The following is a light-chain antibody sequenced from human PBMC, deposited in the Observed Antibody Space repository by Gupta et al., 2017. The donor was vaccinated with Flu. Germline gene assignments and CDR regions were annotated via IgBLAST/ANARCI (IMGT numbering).Light chain of an antibody. V-gene: IGKV3-15*01. CDR2: GAS. J-gene: IGKJ2*01. CDR1: QSVSSN. Sequence: EIVMTQSPATLSVSPGERATLSCRASQSVSSNLAWYQQKPGQAPRLLIYGASTRDTGIPARFSGSGCGTEFTLTISSRQSEDFAVYYCQQYNNWPMYIFGQGTKMEIK. CDR3: QQYNNWPMYI.